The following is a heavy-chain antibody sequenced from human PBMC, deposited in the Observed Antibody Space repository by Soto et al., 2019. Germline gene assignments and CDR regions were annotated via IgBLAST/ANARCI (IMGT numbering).Heavy chain of an antibody. V-gene: IGHV3-30-3*01. CDR1: GFTFSSYA. Sequence: GGSLRLSCAASGFTFSSYAMHWVRQAPGKGLEWVAVISYDGSNKYYADSVKGRFTISRDNSKNTLYLQMNSLRAEDTAVYYCARDASDDSSGYEYDYYYGMDVWGQGTTVTVSS. CDR3: ARDASDDSSGYEYDYYYGMDV. D-gene: IGHD3-22*01. J-gene: IGHJ6*02. CDR2: ISYDGSNK.